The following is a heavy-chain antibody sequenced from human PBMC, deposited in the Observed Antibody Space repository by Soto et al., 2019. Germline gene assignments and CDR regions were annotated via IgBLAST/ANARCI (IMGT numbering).Heavy chain of an antibody. Sequence: EVQLMESGGDLVQPGRSLRLSCAASGFNFNDYAMHWVRQAPGKGLEWVSALYDIDGSFYADSVKGRFTTSSDSSKTTVYLQMNDLRPDDTAVYYCATWHEREHAYDVWGLGTTVTVSS. D-gene: IGHD1-1*01. CDR2: LYDIDGS. CDR3: ATWHEREHAYDV. V-gene: IGHV3-9*01. CDR1: GFNFNDYA. J-gene: IGHJ3*01.